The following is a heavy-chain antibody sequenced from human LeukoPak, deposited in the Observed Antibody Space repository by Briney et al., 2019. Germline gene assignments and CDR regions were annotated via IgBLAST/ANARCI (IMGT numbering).Heavy chain of an antibody. D-gene: IGHD1-20*01. V-gene: IGHV3-48*01. CDR3: ASNLYFDY. J-gene: IGHJ4*02. CDR2: ITNSGNSK. Sequence: GGSLRLSCAASEFTFSSYSMNWVRQAPGKGLEWVSYITNSGNSKSYADSVKGRFTISRDNTKNSLYLQMNSLSAEDTAVYYCASNLYFDYWGQGTLVTVSS. CDR1: EFTFSSYS.